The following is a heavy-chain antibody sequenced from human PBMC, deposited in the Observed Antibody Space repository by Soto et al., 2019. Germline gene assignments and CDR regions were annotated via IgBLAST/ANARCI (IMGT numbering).Heavy chain of an antibody. D-gene: IGHD4-17*01. J-gene: IGHJ3*02. Sequence: GGSLRLSCAASGFTFSSYGMHWVRQAPGKGLEWVAVIWYDGSNKYYADSVKGRFTISRDNSKNTLYLQMNSLRAEDTTVYYCARDLEDYGGNHDAFDIWGQGTMVTVSS. V-gene: IGHV3-33*01. CDR2: IWYDGSNK. CDR1: GFTFSSYG. CDR3: ARDLEDYGGNHDAFDI.